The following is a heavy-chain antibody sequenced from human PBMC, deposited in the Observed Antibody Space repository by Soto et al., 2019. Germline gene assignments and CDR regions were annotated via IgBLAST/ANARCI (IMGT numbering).Heavy chain of an antibody. CDR3: AKAIRGYSYFDY. CDR1: GFTFSSYG. D-gene: IGHD5-18*01. J-gene: IGHJ4*02. V-gene: IGHV3-30*18. Sequence: PVGSLRLSCAASGFTFSSYGMHWVRQAPGKGLEWVAVISYDGSNKYYADSVKGRFTISRDNSKNTLYLQMNSLRAEDTAVYYCAKAIRGYSYFDYWGQGTLVTVSS. CDR2: ISYDGSNK.